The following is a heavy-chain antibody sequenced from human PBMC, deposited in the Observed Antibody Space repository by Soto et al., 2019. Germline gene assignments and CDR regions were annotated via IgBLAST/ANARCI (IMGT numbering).Heavy chain of an antibody. CDR2: IYYSGST. J-gene: IGHJ4*02. Sequence: SETLSLTCTVSGGSISSSSYYWGWIRQPPGKGLEWIGSIYYSGSTYYNPSLKSRVSMSVGTSKNQFSLKLTSVTAADTAVYYCARLGGFFQALDSWGQGTLVTVSS. D-gene: IGHD2-15*01. V-gene: IGHV4-39*07. CDR3: ARLGGFFQALDS. CDR1: GGSISSSSYY.